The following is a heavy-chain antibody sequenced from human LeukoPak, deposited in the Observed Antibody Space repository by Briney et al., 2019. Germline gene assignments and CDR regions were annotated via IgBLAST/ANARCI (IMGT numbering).Heavy chain of an antibody. CDR3: ARSSSSVWGFRFDP. CDR2: IYHSGST. CDR1: GYSISSGYY. V-gene: IGHV4-38-2*02. D-gene: IGHD6-19*01. Sequence: SETLSLTCTVSGYSISSGYYWGWIRQPPGKGLEWIGSIYHSGSTYYNPSLKSRVTISVDTSKNQFSLKLSSVTAADTAVYYCARSSSSVWGFRFDPWGQGTLVTVSS. J-gene: IGHJ5*02.